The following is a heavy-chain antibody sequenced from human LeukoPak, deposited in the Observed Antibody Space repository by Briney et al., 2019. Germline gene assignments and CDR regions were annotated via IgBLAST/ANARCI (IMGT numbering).Heavy chain of an antibody. CDR2: IHSDGSST. V-gene: IGHV3-74*01. J-gene: IGHJ4*02. Sequence: PGGSLRLSCAASGFTFSNYWMHWVRQAPGKGLVWVSHIHSDGSSTSYADSVQGRFTISRDNAKNTLYLQMNSLRAEDTAVYYCARHNYGYDYWGQGTLVTVSS. CDR1: GFTFSNYW. CDR3: ARHNYGYDY. D-gene: IGHD3-10*01.